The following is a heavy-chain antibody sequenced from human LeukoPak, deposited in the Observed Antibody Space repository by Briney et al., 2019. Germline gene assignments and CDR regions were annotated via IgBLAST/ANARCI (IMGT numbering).Heavy chain of an antibody. Sequence: GGSLRLSCAASGFTFSSYWMHWVRQAPGKGLVWVSRINSDGSSTSYADSVKGRFTISRDNSKNTLYLQMNSLRADDTAVYYCAKVKDYYYNGMDVWGQGTTVTVSS. V-gene: IGHV3-74*01. CDR2: INSDGSST. J-gene: IGHJ6*02. CDR1: GFTFSSYW. CDR3: AKVKDYYYNGMDV.